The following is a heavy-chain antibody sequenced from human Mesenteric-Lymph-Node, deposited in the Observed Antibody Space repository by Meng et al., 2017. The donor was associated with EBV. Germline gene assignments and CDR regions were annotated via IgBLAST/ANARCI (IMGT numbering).Heavy chain of an antibody. Sequence: QVNRPASGPGLVKPSKTLSLTRTVSGASISSGGYYWNWIRQSPGKGLELIGYIFYGGYTYYNLSLKSRVTISVDVSKNQFSLKLTSVTAADTAVYYCARMEFTYSWYFDLWGRGTLVHRLL. V-gene: IGHV4-30-4*01. CDR2: IFYGGYT. J-gene: IGHJ2*01. CDR1: GASISSGGYY. D-gene: IGHD1-1*01. CDR3: ARMEFTYSWYFDL.